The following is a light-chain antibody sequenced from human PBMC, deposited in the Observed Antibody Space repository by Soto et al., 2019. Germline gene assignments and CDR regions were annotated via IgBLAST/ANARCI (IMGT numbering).Light chain of an antibody. CDR2: DAY. CDR3: QQYDDLPIT. V-gene: IGKV1-33*01. Sequence: DIQMTQSPSSLSASVGDRVTITCQAIQDITNYLNWYQQKPGKPPKLLINDAYNLETGVPSRFSGSGSGTHFSFTINSLQPEDFATYYCQQYDDLPITFGLGTRLEIK. J-gene: IGKJ5*01. CDR1: QDITNY.